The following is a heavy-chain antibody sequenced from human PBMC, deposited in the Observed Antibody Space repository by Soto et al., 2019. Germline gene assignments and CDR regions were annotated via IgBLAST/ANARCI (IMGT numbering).Heavy chain of an antibody. CDR3: AKVSNYYDSSGYVRVNWFDP. V-gene: IGHV3-23*01. CDR1: GFTFSSYA. Sequence: EVQLLESGGGLVQPGGSLRLSCAASGFTFSSYAMSWVRQAPGKGLEWVSGLSGSGGSTSYADSVKGRFTISRDDSKNTLYLQMNSLRAEDTAVYYCAKVSNYYDSSGYVRVNWFDPWGQGTLVTVSS. D-gene: IGHD3-22*01. J-gene: IGHJ5*02. CDR2: LSGSGGST.